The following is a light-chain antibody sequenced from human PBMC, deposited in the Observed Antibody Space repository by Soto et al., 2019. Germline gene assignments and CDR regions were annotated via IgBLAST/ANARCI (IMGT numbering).Light chain of an antibody. Sequence: ETVLTQSPGTLYLSPGERATLSCRASQSVSSNYLAWYQQKPGQAPRLLIYGASSRATGIPVRFIGSGSGTDFTLTITRLEPEDFAVYYCQQYGGSPITFGLGTRLEIK. CDR2: GAS. J-gene: IGKJ5*01. CDR3: QQYGGSPIT. V-gene: IGKV3-20*01. CDR1: QSVSSNY.